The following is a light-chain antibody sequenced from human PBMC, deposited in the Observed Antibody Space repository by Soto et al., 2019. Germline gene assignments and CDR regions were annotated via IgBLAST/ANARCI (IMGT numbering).Light chain of an antibody. Sequence: QSALIQPASVSGSPGQSITISCTGTSSDVGGYNFVSWYQRHPGKAPKLMIYDVTNRPSGVSNRCSGSKSGNTASLTISGLQAEDEADYYCCSYTTSNTLVFGGGTKLTVL. V-gene: IGLV2-14*01. CDR2: DVT. J-gene: IGLJ2*01. CDR3: CSYTTSNTLV. CDR1: SSDVGGYNF.